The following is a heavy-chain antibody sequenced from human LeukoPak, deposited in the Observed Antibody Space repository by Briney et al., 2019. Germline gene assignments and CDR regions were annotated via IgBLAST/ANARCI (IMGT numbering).Heavy chain of an antibody. J-gene: IGHJ6*02. CDR3: ARALIAAAGSSYYYYGMDV. CDR2: INPNSGGT. Sequence: ASVTVSCKASGYTFTGYYMHWVRQAPGQGLEWMGWINPNSGGTNYAQKFQGRVTMTRDTSISTAYMELSRLRSDDTAVYYCARALIAAAGSSYYYYGMDVWGQGTTVTVSS. D-gene: IGHD6-13*01. CDR1: GYTFTGYY. V-gene: IGHV1-2*02.